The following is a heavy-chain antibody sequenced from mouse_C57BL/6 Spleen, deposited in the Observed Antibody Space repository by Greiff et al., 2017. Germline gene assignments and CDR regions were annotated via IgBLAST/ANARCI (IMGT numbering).Heavy chain of an antibody. D-gene: IGHD2-3*01. CDR3: ARGNHMRRSYAMDY. Sequence: VQLQQSGPELVKPGASVKISCKASGYAFSSSWMNWVKQRPGKGLEWIGRIYPGDGDTNYNGKFKGKATLTADKSSSTAYMQLSSLTSEDSAVYFCARGNHMRRSYAMDYWGQGTSVTVSS. V-gene: IGHV1-82*01. J-gene: IGHJ4*01. CDR2: IYPGDGDT. CDR1: GYAFSSSW.